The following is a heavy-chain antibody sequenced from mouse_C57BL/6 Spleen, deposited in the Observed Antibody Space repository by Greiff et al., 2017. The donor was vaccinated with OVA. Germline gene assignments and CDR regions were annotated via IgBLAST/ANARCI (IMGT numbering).Heavy chain of an antibody. Sequence: QVPLQQPGAELVKPGASVKLSCKASGYTFTRYWMHWVTQRPGQGLAWIGMIHPNSGSTNYNEKFKRQATLTVDQSSSTAYMQLSSLTAEDSAVDYCARVGGSSWGGYWGQGTLVTVSA. V-gene: IGHV1-64*01. CDR3: ARVGGSSWGGY. CDR1: GYTFTRYW. J-gene: IGHJ3*01. CDR2: IHPNSGST.